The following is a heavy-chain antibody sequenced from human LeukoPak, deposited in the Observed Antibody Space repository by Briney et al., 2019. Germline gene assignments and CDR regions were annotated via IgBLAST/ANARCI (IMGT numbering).Heavy chain of an antibody. Sequence: GGSLRLSGAASGFTFSSYGMSWVRQAPGKGLEWVSAISGSDGTTYYADSVKGRFTISRDNSKYTLSLQMNSLRTEDTAVYYCAKVDNWKYGHHDFWGQGTLVTVSS. CDR3: AKVDNWKYGHHDF. V-gene: IGHV3-23*01. D-gene: IGHD1-1*01. J-gene: IGHJ4*02. CDR1: GFTFSSYG. CDR2: ISGSDGTT.